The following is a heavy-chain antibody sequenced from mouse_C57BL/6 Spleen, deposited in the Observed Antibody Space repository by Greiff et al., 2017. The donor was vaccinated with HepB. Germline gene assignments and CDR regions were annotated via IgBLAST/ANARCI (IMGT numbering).Heavy chain of an antibody. CDR2: ISYDGSN. V-gene: IGHV3-6*01. CDR3: ARGGGSGDWYFDV. J-gene: IGHJ1*03. CDR1: GCSITSGYY. Sequence: EVQVVESGPGLVKPSQSLSLTCSVTGCSITSGYYWNWIRQFPGNKLEWMGYISYDGSNNYNPSLKNRISITRDTSKNQFFLKLNSVTTEDTATYYCARGGGSGDWYFDVWGTGTTVTVSS. D-gene: IGHD1-1*01.